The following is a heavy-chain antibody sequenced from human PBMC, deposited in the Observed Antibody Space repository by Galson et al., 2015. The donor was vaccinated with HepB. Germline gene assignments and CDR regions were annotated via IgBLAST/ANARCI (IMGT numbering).Heavy chain of an antibody. D-gene: IGHD3-3*01. CDR3: ADGILEWIPGDY. CDR2: ISGSGGST. V-gene: IGHV3-23*01. CDR1: GFTFSSYA. Sequence: LRLSCAASGFTFSSYAMSWVRQAPGKGLEWVSAISGSGGSTYYADSVKGRFTISRDNSKNTLYLQMNSLRAEDTAVYYCADGILEWIPGDYWGQGTLVTVSS. J-gene: IGHJ4*02.